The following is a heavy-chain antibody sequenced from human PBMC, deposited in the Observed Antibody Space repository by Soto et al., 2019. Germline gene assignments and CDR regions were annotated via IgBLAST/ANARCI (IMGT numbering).Heavy chain of an antibody. Sequence: GGSLRLSCAASGFTFSSYGMHWVRQAPGKGLEWVAVIWYDGSNKYYADSVKGRFTISRDNSKNTLYLQMNSLRAEDTAVYYCARASRCTNGVCYRVWWFDPWGQGTLVTVSS. V-gene: IGHV3-33*01. CDR1: GFTFSSYG. CDR2: IWYDGSNK. J-gene: IGHJ5*02. CDR3: ARASRCTNGVCYRVWWFDP. D-gene: IGHD2-8*01.